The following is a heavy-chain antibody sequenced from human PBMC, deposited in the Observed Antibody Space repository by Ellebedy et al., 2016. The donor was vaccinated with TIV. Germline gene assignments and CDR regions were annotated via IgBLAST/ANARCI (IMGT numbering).Heavy chain of an antibody. J-gene: IGHJ5*02. CDR1: GYTFTGYY. D-gene: IGHD1-1*01. Sequence: AASVKVSCKASGYTFTGYYMHWVRQAPGQGLEWMAWINGGDGYTRYAQKFQGRLTITRDTSASTVYMELSSLRSEDTAVYYCARPLTMSIDWFDPWGQGTLVTVSS. V-gene: IGHV1-3*01. CDR3: ARPLTMSIDWFDP. CDR2: INGGDGYT.